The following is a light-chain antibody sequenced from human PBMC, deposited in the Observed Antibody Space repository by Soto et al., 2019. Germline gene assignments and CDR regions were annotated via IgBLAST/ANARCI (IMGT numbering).Light chain of an antibody. CDR3: CSYAGNYIVI. CDR1: INDVGGYDY. J-gene: IGLJ2*01. CDR2: DVS. V-gene: IGLV2-11*01. Sequence: QPVLTQPRSVSGSPGQSVTVSCTGTINDVGGYDYVSWYQQHPGKAPKVMIYDVSKRPSGVPDRFSGSKSGNTASLTISGLQAEDEADYYCCSYAGNYIVIFGGGTKLTVL.